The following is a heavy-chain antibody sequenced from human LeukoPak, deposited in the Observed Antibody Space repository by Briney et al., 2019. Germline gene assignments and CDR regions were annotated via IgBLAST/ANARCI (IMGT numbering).Heavy chain of an antibody. CDR1: GYTFTGYY. CDR2: INPNSGGT. D-gene: IGHD5-12*01. CDR3: ARTGYSGYDYDLSSLFDY. Sequence: ASVKVSCKASGYTFTGYYMHWVRQAPGQGPEWMGWINPNSGGTNYAQKFQGRVTMTWDTSISTVHMELSSLRSEDTAVYYCARTGYSGYDYDLSSLFDYWGQGTLVTVSS. J-gene: IGHJ4*02. V-gene: IGHV1-2*02.